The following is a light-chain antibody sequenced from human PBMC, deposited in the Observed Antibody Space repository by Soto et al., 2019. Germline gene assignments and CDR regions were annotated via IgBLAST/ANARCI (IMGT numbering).Light chain of an antibody. CDR3: AAWDDSLSGPV. J-gene: IGLJ2*01. Sequence: QAVVTQPPSASGTPGQRVTISCSGSSSNIGSNYVYWYQPLPGTAPKLLIYSNNQRPSGVPDRFSGSKSGTSASLAISGLRSEDEADYYCAAWDDSLSGPVFGGGTKLTVL. CDR1: SSNIGSNY. V-gene: IGLV1-47*02. CDR2: SNN.